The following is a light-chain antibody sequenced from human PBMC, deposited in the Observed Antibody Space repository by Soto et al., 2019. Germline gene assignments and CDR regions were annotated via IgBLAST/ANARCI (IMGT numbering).Light chain of an antibody. J-gene: IGKJ1*01. CDR1: QSVSSDY. CDR3: QQYNTSPWT. Sequence: DIVLTQSPGTLSLSPGERATLSCRASQSVSSDYLAWYQQKPGWAPRLLIYGTSSRATGIPDRFSGSGSGTDFTLTISRLEPEDFAVYFCQQYNTSPWTCGQGTTVEIK. V-gene: IGKV3-20*01. CDR2: GTS.